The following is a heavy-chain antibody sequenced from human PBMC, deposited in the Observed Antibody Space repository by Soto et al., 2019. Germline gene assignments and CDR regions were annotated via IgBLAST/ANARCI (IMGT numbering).Heavy chain of an antibody. CDR1: GFTFSTSA. CDR3: GRYLTKYVDY. D-gene: IGHD2-8*01. CDR2: ISYHGSNK. Sequence: QVQLVESGGGVVQPGGSLRLSCAASGFTFSTSAMHWVRQAPGKGLEWVALISYHGSNKYYGDSVEGRFTISRDNSRSSVFLQMDSLRAEDTAAYYCGRYLTKYVDYWGRGILVTVSS. J-gene: IGHJ4*02. V-gene: IGHV3-30-3*01.